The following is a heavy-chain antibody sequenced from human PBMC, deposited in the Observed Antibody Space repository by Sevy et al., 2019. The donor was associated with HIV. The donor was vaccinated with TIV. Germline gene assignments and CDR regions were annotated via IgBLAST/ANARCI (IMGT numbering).Heavy chain of an antibody. CDR2: MNPNSGNT. Sequence: ASVKVSCKASGYTFTSYDINWVRQATGQGLEWMGWMNPNSGNTGYAQKFQGRVTITRNTSISTAYMELSSLRSEDTAVYYCARGQGSGSYSGDAFDIWGQGTMVTVSS. CDR3: ARGQGSGSYSGDAFDI. V-gene: IGHV1-8*03. J-gene: IGHJ3*02. D-gene: IGHD1-26*01. CDR1: GYTFTSYD.